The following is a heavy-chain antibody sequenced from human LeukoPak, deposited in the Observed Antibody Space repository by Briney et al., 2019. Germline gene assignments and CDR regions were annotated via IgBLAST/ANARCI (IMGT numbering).Heavy chain of an antibody. CDR3: ALMYYYDSSGTDAFDI. CDR1: GGSISSYY. Sequence: SETLSLTCTVSGGSISSYYWSWIRQPPGKGLEWIGYIYYSGSTYYNPSLMSRVTISVDTSKNQFSLRLRSVTAADAAVYYCALMYYYDSSGTDAFDIWGQGTMVTVSS. V-gene: IGHV4-59*04. CDR2: IYYSGST. D-gene: IGHD3-22*01. J-gene: IGHJ3*02.